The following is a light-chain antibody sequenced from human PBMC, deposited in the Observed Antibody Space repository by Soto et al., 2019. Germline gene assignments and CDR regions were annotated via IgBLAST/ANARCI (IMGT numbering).Light chain of an antibody. CDR3: SSYAGSHNFGV. CDR2: EVT. Sequence: QSALTQPPSASGSPGQSVTISCAGTSSDVGGYNYVSWYQQHPVKAPKLMIYEVTKRPSGVPDRFSGSKSGNTASLTVSGLQAEDEADYYCSSYAGSHNFGVFGTGTKVTVL. V-gene: IGLV2-8*01. CDR1: SSDVGGYNY. J-gene: IGLJ1*01.